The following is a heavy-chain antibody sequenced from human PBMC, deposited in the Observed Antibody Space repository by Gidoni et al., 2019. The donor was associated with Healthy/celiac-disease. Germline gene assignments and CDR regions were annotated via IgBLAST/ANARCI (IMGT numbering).Heavy chain of an antibody. CDR2: IYHSGST. CDR1: AGSISSSNW. Sequence: QVQLHESGPGLVTPSGTLSLTCAVSAGSISSSNWLGWVRQPPGKGLEWIGEIYHSGSTNYNPSLKSRVTISVDKSKNQFSLKLSSVTAADTAVYYCAGLRIVGAYWYFDLWGRGTLVTVSS. CDR3: AGLRIVGAYWYFDL. J-gene: IGHJ2*01. V-gene: IGHV4-4*02. D-gene: IGHD1-26*01.